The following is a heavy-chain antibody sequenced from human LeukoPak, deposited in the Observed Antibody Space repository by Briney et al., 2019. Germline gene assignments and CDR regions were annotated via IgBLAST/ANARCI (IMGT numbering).Heavy chain of an antibody. CDR3: ARDQGDAFDN. CDR1: VYTLRSYC. Sequence: GGSLRLSRAASVYTLRSYCTHWVRHTPGKGLVWISRINSDGSSTSYADSVKGRFTISRDNAKNTLYLQMNRLRAEDTAVYYCARDQGDAFDNWGQGTLVTVSS. CDR2: INSDGSST. V-gene: IGHV3-74*01. J-gene: IGHJ3*02.